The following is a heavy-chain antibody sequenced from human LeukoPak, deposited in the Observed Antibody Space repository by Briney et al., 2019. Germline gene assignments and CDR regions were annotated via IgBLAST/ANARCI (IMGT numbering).Heavy chain of an antibody. D-gene: IGHD3-10*01. V-gene: IGHV1-69*13. CDR3: ARERAFGELLMWYFDY. Sequence: VASVKVSCKASGGTFSSYAICWVRQAPGQGLEWMGGIIPIFGTANYAQKFQGRVTITADESTSTAYMELSSLRSEDTAVYYCARERAFGELLMWYFDYWGQGTLVTVSS. CDR1: GGTFSSYA. J-gene: IGHJ4*02. CDR2: IIPIFGTA.